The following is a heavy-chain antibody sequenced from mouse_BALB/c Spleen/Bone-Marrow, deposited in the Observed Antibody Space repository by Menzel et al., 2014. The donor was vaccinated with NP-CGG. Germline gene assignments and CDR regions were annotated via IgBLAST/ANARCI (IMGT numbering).Heavy chain of an antibody. J-gene: IGHJ3*01. Sequence: VKLMESGAELARPGASVKMSCKASGYTFTSYTIQWVKQRPGQGLEWIGYINPSSGYTDYNQKFKDKTTLTADKSSNTAYMQLTSLTSEDSAVYSCAREARTGAWFTYWGRGTLVTVSA. CDR2: INPSSGYT. CDR1: GYTFTSYT. V-gene: IGHV1-4*02. D-gene: IGHD4-1*01. CDR3: AREARTGAWFTY.